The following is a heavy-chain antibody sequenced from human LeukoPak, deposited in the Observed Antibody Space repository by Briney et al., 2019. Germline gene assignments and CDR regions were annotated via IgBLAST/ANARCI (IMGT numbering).Heavy chain of an antibody. J-gene: IGHJ5*02. V-gene: IGHV1-18*01. CDR3: ARDPSNTSGWKTWFDT. CDR1: GFIFTKYG. CDR2: ISGYSGDT. Sequence: ASVNVSCKASGFIFTKYGISWVRQAPGQGLEWVGWISGYSGDTNYAQKLQGRVTMTRDTSTTTVYMELRSLRSDDTAFYYCARDPSNTSGWKTWFDTWGQGTLVTVSS. D-gene: IGHD6-19*01.